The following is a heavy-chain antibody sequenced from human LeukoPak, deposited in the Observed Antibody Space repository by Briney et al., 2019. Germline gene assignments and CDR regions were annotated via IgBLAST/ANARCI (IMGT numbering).Heavy chain of an antibody. V-gene: IGHV3-30*04. CDR2: ISYDGSNK. D-gene: IGHD1-26*01. CDR3: ARTREPPMGDYYYYGMDV. J-gene: IGHJ6*02. CDR1: GFTFSSYA. Sequence: GGSLRLSCAASGFTFSSYAMHWVRQAPGKGLEWVAVISYDGSNKYYADSVKGRFTISRDNSKNTLYLQMNSLRAEDTAVYYCARTREPPMGDYYYYGMDVWGQGTLVTVSS.